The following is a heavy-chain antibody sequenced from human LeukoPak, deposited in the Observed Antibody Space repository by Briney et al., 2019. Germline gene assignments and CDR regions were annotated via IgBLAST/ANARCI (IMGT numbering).Heavy chain of an antibody. CDR1: GDSVSSNSVT. CDR2: TYYRSTWYN. D-gene: IGHD2-2*01. Sequence: SQTLSLTCAISGDSVSSNSVTWNWIRQSPSRGLEWLGRTYYRSTWYNDYAVSVRGRITVNPDTSKNQFSLHLNSVTPEDTAVYYCARRRAQYDWFDPWGQGILVTVSS. J-gene: IGHJ5*02. V-gene: IGHV6-1*01. CDR3: ARRRAQYDWFDP.